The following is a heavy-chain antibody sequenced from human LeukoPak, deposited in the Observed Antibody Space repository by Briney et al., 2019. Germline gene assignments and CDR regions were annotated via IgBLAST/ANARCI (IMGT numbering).Heavy chain of an antibody. D-gene: IGHD1-1*01. J-gene: IGHJ4*02. CDR3: ARGGWVQFSY. CDR2: IYYSGST. Sequence: PSETLSLTCSVSGDSLYSSAYYWTWIRQPPGKGLEWIGSIYYSGSTYYNPSLKSRVTISVDTSKNQFSLNLTSVTAADTAVYYCARGGWVQFSYWGQGTLVTVSS. V-gene: IGHV4-39*07. CDR1: GDSLYSSAYY.